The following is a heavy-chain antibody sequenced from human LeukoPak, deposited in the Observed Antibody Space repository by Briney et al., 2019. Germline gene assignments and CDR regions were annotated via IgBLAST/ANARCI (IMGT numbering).Heavy chain of an antibody. Sequence: PGGPLRLSCAASGFTFSSYSMNWVRQAPGKGLEWVSSISSSSSYIYYADSVKGRFTISRDNAKNSLYLQMNSLRAEDTAVYYCARDLSPLYYYYGMDVWGQGTTVTVSS. CDR2: ISSSSSYI. CDR3: ARDLSPLYYYYGMDV. V-gene: IGHV3-21*01. CDR1: GFTFSSYS. J-gene: IGHJ6*02.